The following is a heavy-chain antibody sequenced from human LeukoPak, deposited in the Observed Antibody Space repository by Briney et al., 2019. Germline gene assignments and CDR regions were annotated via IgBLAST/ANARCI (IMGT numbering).Heavy chain of an antibody. V-gene: IGHV3-30-3*01. Sequence: AGRSQRLSCAASGFTFSSYAMHWVRQAPGKGLEWVAVISDDGSNKYYADSVKGRFTISRDNSKNTLYLQMNSLRAEDTAVYYCARGHQGYCSSTSCYEDYYYMDVWGKGTTVTVSS. J-gene: IGHJ6*03. D-gene: IGHD2-2*01. CDR3: ARGHQGYCSSTSCYEDYYYMDV. CDR1: GFTFSSYA. CDR2: ISDDGSNK.